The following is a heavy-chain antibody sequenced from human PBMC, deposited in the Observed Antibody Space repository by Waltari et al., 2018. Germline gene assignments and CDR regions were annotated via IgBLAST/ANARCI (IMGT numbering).Heavy chain of an antibody. J-gene: IGHJ4*02. D-gene: IGHD3-3*01. CDR1: GGTFSSYA. Sequence: VQLVQSGAEVKKPGSSVKVSCKASGGTFSSYAISWVRQAPGQGLEWMGGIMPICGTANYAQKFQGRVTITADESTSTADMELSSLRSEDTAVYYCARGGGIRFLEWFRLDYWGQGTLVTVSS. V-gene: IGHV1-69*01. CDR3: ARGGGIRFLEWFRLDY. CDR2: IMPICGTA.